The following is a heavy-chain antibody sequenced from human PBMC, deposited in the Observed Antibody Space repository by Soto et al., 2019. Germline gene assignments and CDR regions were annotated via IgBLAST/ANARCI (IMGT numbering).Heavy chain of an antibody. V-gene: IGHV3-7*01. CDR2: IKQDGSEK. Sequence: GGSLRLSCEASGFTFSNYWMSWVRQAPGKGLEWVANIKQDGSEKYFVGSMNGRFTISRDNAKNSLFLQVNSLRAEDTAVYYCSGEKRANDYFDYWGQGTLVTVSS. J-gene: IGHJ4*02. CDR3: SGEKRANDYFDY. CDR1: GFTFSNYW.